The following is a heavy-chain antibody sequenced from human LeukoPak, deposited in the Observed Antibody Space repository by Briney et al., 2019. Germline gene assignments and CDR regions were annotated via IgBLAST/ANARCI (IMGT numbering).Heavy chain of an antibody. D-gene: IGHD3-3*01. CDR1: GFTFSSYA. CDR2: ISGSGGST. V-gene: IGHV3-23*01. Sequence: GGSLRLSCAASGFTFSSYAMSWVRQAPGKGLEWVSAISGSGGSTYYADSVKGRITISRDNSKNTLYLQMNSLRAEDTAVYYCAKKQYYDFWSGIDYWGQGTLVTVSS. CDR3: AKKQYYDFWSGIDY. J-gene: IGHJ4*02.